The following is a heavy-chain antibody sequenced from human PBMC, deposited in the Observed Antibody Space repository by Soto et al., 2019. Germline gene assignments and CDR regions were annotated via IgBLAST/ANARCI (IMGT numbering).Heavy chain of an antibody. D-gene: IGHD2-21*02. Sequence: QVQLVESGGGVVQPGRSLRLSCAASGFTFSSYAMHWVRQAPGKGLEWVAVISYDGSNKYYADTVKGRFTISRDNSKNTLYLQMNSLRAEDTAVYYCARGEHIVVVTADDAFDIWGQGTMVTVSS. V-gene: IGHV3-30-3*01. J-gene: IGHJ3*02. CDR3: ARGEHIVVVTADDAFDI. CDR2: ISYDGSNK. CDR1: GFTFSSYA.